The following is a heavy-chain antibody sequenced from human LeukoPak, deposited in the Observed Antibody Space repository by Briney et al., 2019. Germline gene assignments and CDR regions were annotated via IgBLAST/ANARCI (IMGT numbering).Heavy chain of an antibody. V-gene: IGHV4-59*01. CDR3: AREKDTGSNHAKIRYDI. Sequence: SETLSLTSTVSRGSIRDYYWSSVRHPPGKGLWWGGWIFGRGSSNYNYNPSLKSRLTISVDTSKNQFSLKLTSATAADTAVYYCAREKDTGSNHAKIRYDIWGQGTMVTVSS. D-gene: IGHD1-26*01. CDR1: RGSIRDYY. J-gene: IGHJ3*02. CDR2: IFGRGSS.